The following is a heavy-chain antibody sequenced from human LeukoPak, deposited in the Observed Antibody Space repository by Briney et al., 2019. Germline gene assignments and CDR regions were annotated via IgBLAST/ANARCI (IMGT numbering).Heavy chain of an antibody. D-gene: IGHD2/OR15-2a*01. CDR2: ILNDGITT. V-gene: IGHV3-74*01. CDR3: AADGEYAFLV. J-gene: IGHJ3*01. CDR1: GLTFHNTW. Sequence: GGSLRLSCAASGLTFHNTWMHWISHAPGKGLVWVSRILNDGITTTYADSVKGRFTISRDNAKNTLYLQMNSLRADDTAVYYCAADGEYAFLVWGQGTMVTVSS.